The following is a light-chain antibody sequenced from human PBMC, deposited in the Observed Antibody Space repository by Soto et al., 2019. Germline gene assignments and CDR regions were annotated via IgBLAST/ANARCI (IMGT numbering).Light chain of an antibody. CDR1: QSVSSSY. CDR2: GAS. CDR3: QQYGSSRT. V-gene: IGKV3-20*01. J-gene: IGKJ1*01. Sequence: EIVLTQSPGTLSLSPGERATLSCRASQSVSSSYLAWYQQKPGQAPRLLIYGASSRATGIPDRFCGSGSGTDFTLTISRLEPEDFAVYYCQQYGSSRTFGQGTEVDVK.